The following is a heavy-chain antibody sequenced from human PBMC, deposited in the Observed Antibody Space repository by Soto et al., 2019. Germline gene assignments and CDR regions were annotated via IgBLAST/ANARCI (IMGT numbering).Heavy chain of an antibody. CDR2: INHDGSN. D-gene: IGHD3-10*01. CDR3: ARMRTDGSGSYFLMFDP. CDR1: GGSVSDYS. Sequence: SETLSLTCVVYGGSVSDYSWTWIRQPPGKGLEWIGEINHDGSNNYSPSLKSRVTISIDTSKNQFFLRLSSVTAADTALYYCARMRTDGSGSYFLMFDPWGQGTLVTVS. J-gene: IGHJ5*02. V-gene: IGHV4-34*01.